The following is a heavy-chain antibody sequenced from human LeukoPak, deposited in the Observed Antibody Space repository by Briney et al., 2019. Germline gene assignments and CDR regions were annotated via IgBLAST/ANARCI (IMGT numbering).Heavy chain of an antibody. Sequence: PSETLSLTCTVSGGSISSSSYYRGWTRQPPGKGLEWIGSIYYSGSTYYNPSLKSRVTISVDTSKNQFSLKLSSVTAADTAVYYCARQGYSYGYYFDYWGQGTLVTVSS. CDR1: GGSISSSSYY. V-gene: IGHV4-39*01. CDR3: ARQGYSYGYYFDY. D-gene: IGHD5-18*01. J-gene: IGHJ4*02. CDR2: IYYSGST.